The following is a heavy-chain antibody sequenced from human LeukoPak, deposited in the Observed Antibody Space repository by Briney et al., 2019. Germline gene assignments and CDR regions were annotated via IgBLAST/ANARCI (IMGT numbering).Heavy chain of an antibody. CDR2: IYSGGGT. V-gene: IGHV3-53*01. D-gene: IGHD3-10*01. J-gene: IGHJ4*02. Sequence: GGSLRLSCAASGFTVSSNYMFWVRQAPGKGLEWVSVIYSGGGTYYADSVQGRFAISRDNSENTLYLQMSSLRAEDTAVYYCARGSGGYYPEYWGQGTLVTVSS. CDR3: ARGSGGYYPEY. CDR1: GFTVSSNY.